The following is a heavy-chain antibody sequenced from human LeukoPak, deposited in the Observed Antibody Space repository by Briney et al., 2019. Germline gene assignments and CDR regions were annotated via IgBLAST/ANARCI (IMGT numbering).Heavy chain of an antibody. CDR2: INSDGSSI. V-gene: IGHV3-74*01. CDR1: GFTFSSHW. J-gene: IGHJ4*02. Sequence: GGSLRLSCAASGFTFSSHWMHWVRQAPGKGLVWVSRINSDGSSISYADSVKGRFTISRDNAKNTLYLQMNSLRAEDTAVYYCARDWQTSGFDYWGLGTLLIVSS. CDR3: ARDWQTSGFDY. D-gene: IGHD3-10*01.